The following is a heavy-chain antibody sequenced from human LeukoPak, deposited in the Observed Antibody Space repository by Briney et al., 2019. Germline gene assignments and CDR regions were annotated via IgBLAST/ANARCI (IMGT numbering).Heavy chain of an antibody. J-gene: IGHJ4*02. V-gene: IGHV4-4*07. Sequence: PSETLSLTCTVSGGSISSYFWSWIRQPAGKGLEWIGRIYTSGSTDYIPSLKSRVTMSVDTSKNQFSLKLTSVTAADTAVYYCATDGDYYDSGTYSGHWGQGTLVTVSS. CDR1: GGSISSYF. CDR3: ATDGDYYDSGTYSGH. CDR2: IYTSGST. D-gene: IGHD3-10*01.